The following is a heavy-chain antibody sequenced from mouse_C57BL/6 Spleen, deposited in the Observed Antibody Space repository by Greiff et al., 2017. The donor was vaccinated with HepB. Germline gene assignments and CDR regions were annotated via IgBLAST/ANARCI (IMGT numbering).Heavy chain of an antibody. CDR2: IHPNSGST. Sequence: QVQLKQPGAELVKPGASVKLSCKASGYTFTSYWMHWVKQRPGQGLEWIGMIHPNSGSTNYNEKFKSKATLTVDKSSSTAYMQLSSLTSEDSAVYYCARDGRGFAYWGQGTLVTVSA. J-gene: IGHJ3*01. CDR3: ARDGRGFAY. D-gene: IGHD2-3*01. CDR1: GYTFTSYW. V-gene: IGHV1-64*01.